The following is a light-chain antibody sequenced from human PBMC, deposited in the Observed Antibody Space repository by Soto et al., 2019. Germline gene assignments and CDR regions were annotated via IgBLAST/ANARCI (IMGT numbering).Light chain of an antibody. CDR1: SSNIGAGYD. Sequence: VLTQPPSVSGAPGQRVTISCTGSSSNIGAGYDVHWYQQLPGTAPKLLIYGNSNRPSGVPDRFSGSKSGTSASLAITGLQAEDEADYYCQSYDSSLSGTVVFGGGTKLTVL. J-gene: IGLJ2*01. V-gene: IGLV1-40*01. CDR3: QSYDSSLSGTVV. CDR2: GNS.